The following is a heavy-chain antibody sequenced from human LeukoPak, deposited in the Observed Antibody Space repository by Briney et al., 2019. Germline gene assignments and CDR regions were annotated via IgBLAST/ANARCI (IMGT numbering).Heavy chain of an antibody. V-gene: IGHV4-61*01. J-gene: IGHJ4*02. D-gene: IGHD3-9*01. CDR3: ARDSLTGYYALDY. CDR1: GVSVSSGSYY. Sequence: PSETLSLTCTVSGVSVSSGSYYWSWIRQPPGKGLEWIGYIYYSGSTNYNPSLKSRVTISVDTSKNQFSLKLSSVTAADTAVYYCARDSLTGYYALDYWGQGTLVTASS. CDR2: IYYSGST.